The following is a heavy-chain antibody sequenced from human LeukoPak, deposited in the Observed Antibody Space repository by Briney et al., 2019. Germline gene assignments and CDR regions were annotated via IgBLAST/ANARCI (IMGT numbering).Heavy chain of an antibody. CDR3: ARHRINYYGSGSYVGYYYYYMDV. V-gene: IGHV5-51*01. CDR1: GYSFTSYW. J-gene: IGHJ6*03. D-gene: IGHD3-10*01. Sequence: GESLQISCKGSGYSFTSYWIGWVRQMPGKGLEWMGIIYPGDSDTRYSPSFQGQVTISADKSISTAYLQWSSLKASDTGMYYCARHRINYYGSGSYVGYYYYYMDVWGKGTTVTISS. CDR2: IYPGDSDT.